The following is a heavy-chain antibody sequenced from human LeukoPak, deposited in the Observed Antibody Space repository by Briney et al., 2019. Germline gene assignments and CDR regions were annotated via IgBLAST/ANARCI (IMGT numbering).Heavy chain of an antibody. J-gene: IGHJ4*02. V-gene: IGHV3-30-3*01. CDR3: ARAGRDGYNSDY. CDR2: ISYDGSNK. D-gene: IGHD5-24*01. Sequence: PGGSLRLSCAASGFTFSSYAMHLVRQAPGKGLEWVAVISYDGSNKYYADSVKGRFTISRDNSKNTLYLQMNSLRAEDTAVYYCARAGRDGYNSDYWGQGTLVTVSS. CDR1: GFTFSSYA.